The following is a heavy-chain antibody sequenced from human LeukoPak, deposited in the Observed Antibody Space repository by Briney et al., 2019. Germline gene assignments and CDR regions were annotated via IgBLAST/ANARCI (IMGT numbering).Heavy chain of an antibody. Sequence: PSETLSLTCALYGGSFSGYYWSWIRQPPGKGLEWIGEINHSGSTNYNPSLKSRVTISVDTSKNQFSLKLSSVTAADTAVYYCARGVTAAAGSWFDPWGQETLVTVSS. V-gene: IGHV4-34*01. CDR3: ARGVTAAAGSWFDP. CDR2: INHSGST. CDR1: GGSFSGYY. D-gene: IGHD6-13*01. J-gene: IGHJ5*02.